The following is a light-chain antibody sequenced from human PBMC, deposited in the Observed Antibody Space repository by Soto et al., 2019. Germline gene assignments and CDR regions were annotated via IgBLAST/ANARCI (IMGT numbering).Light chain of an antibody. CDR3: GTWDSSLSAGV. V-gene: IGLV1-51*01. CDR2: DNN. J-gene: IGLJ2*01. Sequence: QAVVTQPPSVSAAPGQTVTISCSGSSSNIGNNYVSWYQHLPGTAPKLLIYDNNKRPSGIPDRFSGSKSGTSATLGITGLQTGDEADYYCGTWDSSLSAGVFGGGTKVTVL. CDR1: SSNIGNNY.